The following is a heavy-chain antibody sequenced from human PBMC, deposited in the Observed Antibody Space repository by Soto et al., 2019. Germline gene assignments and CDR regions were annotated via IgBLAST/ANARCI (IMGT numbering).Heavy chain of an antibody. V-gene: IGHV1-69*02. D-gene: IGHD4-17*01. CDR3: ARVGPLVDYFY. Sequence: QVQLVQSGAEVKKPGSSVKVSCKASGGTFSSYTISWVRQAPGQGLEWMGRIIPILGIANYAQKFQGRVTITADKSTSTAYMELSSLRSEDTAVYYCARVGPLVDYFYWGQGTLVTVSS. J-gene: IGHJ4*02. CDR1: GGTFSSYT. CDR2: IIPILGIA.